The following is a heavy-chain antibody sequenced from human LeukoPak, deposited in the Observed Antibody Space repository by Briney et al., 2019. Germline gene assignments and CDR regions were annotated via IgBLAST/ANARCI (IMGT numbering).Heavy chain of an antibody. CDR1: GFTFRTYW. J-gene: IGHJ4*02. CDR3: ARGLFYDSSGPYYFDS. D-gene: IGHD3-22*01. Sequence: GGSLRLSCAVSGFTFRTYWMTWVRQGLGKGLEWVASIEQDAREKYYSDSVKGRFIISRDNSKNSLFLQMNSLRAEDTAVYYCARGLFYDSSGPYYFDSWGQGTLVTVSS. CDR2: IEQDAREK. V-gene: IGHV3-7*01.